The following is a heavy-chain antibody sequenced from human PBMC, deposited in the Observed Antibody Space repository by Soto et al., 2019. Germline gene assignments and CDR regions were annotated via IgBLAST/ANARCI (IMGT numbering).Heavy chain of an antibody. J-gene: IGHJ6*02. V-gene: IGHV3-33*01. Sequence: QVQRVESGGGMVQPGRSLRLSCATSGFTFRTYGMHWVRQAPGKGLEWVARLWYDGGKTFYAESVKGRFTISRDNSQNTLYLQMNSLGADDTAFYYCARGGLDDWGQGTTVTVSS. CDR3: ARGGLDD. CDR1: GFTFRTYG. CDR2: LWYDGGKT.